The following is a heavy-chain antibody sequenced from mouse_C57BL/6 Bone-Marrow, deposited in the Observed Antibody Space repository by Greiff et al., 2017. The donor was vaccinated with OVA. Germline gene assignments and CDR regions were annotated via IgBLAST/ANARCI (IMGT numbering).Heavy chain of an antibody. V-gene: IGHV1-59*01. CDR3: ARDWYYGSSEG. Sequence: QVQLQQPGAELVRPGASVKLSCKASGYTFTSYWMHWVKQRPGQGLEWIGVIDPSDSYTNYNQKFKGKATLTVDTSSSTAYMQLSSLTSEDSAVYYSARDWYYGSSEGWGQGTTLTVSA. J-gene: IGHJ2*01. D-gene: IGHD1-1*01. CDR1: GYTFTSYW. CDR2: IDPSDSYT.